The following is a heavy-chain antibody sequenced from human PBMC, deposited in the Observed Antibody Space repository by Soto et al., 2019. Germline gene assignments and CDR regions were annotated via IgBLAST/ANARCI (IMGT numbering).Heavy chain of an antibody. D-gene: IGHD7-27*01. CDR1: GASISSGDYY. J-gene: IGHJ4*02. Sequence: QVQLQESGPGLVKPSQTLSLTCTVSGASISSGDYYWSWIRQHPGKGLEWIGYIYYSGSTYYNPSLKSRVTIPVDTSENQFSLNLSSVTAADTAVYYCARTTGDRYFDYWGQGTLVTVSS. CDR3: ARTTGDRYFDY. CDR2: IYYSGST. V-gene: IGHV4-31*03.